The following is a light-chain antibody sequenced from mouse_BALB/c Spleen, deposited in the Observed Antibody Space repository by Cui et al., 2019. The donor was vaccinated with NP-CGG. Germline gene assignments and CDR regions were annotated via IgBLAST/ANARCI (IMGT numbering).Light chain of an antibody. Sequence: QAVVTQESALTTSPGETVTPTCRSNTGAVTTSNYANWVQEKPNHLFTGLIGGTNNRAPGVPARFSGSLIGGKAALTITGAQTEDEAIYFCALWYSNHWVFGGGTKLTVL. V-gene: IGLV1*01. CDR1: TGAVTTSNY. CDR3: ALWYSNHWV. J-gene: IGLJ1*01. CDR2: GTN.